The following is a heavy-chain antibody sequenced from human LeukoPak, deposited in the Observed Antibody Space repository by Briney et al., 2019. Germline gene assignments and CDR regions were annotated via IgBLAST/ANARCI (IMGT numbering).Heavy chain of an antibody. CDR2: ISGSGGST. CDR3: AKDETTVASY. Sequence: GGTLRLSCAASEFTFSSYGISWVRQAPGKGLEWVSAISGSGGSTYYADSVKGRFTISRDNSKNTLYLQMNSLRAEDTAVYYCAKDETTVASYWGQGTLVTVSS. V-gene: IGHV3-23*01. D-gene: IGHD4-23*01. CDR1: EFTFSSYG. J-gene: IGHJ4*02.